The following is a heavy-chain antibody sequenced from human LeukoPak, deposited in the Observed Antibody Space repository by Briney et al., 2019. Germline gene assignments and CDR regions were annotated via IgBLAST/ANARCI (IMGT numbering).Heavy chain of an antibody. CDR2: IYSGGST. CDR3: ARDSLKGYVQR. CDR1: GFTVSSNY. Sequence: PGGSLRLSCAASGFTVSSNYMSWVRQAPGKGLEWVSVIYSGGSTYYADSVKGRFIISRDNSKNTLYLQMNSLRAEDTAVYYCARDSLKGYVQRWGQGTLVTVSS. V-gene: IGHV3-66*01. J-gene: IGHJ1*01.